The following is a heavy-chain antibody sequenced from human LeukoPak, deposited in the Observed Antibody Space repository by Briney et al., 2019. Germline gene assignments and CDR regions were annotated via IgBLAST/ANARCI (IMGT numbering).Heavy chain of an antibody. D-gene: IGHD6-6*01. CDR2: TYYSGST. J-gene: IGHJ4*02. V-gene: IGHV4-39*01. CDR3: ARRGIATRASLFDY. CDR1: GGSISSSSYY. Sequence: SETLPLTCAVSGGSISSSSYYWGWIRQPPGKGLEWIGSTYYSGSTYYNPSLKSRVTISVDTSKNQFSLKLSSVTAADTAVYYCARRGIATRASLFDYWGQGTLVTVSS.